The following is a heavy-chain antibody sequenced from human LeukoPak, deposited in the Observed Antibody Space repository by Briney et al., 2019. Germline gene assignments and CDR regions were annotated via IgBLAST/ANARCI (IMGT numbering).Heavy chain of an antibody. CDR3: ARGSLGGDYLSY. Sequence: SETLSLTYTVSGGSISSYYWSWIRQPPGKGLEWIGYIYYSGSTNYNPSLKSRVTISVDTSKNQFSLKLSSVTAADTAVYYCARGSLGGDYLSYWGQGTLVTVSS. D-gene: IGHD3-16*01. CDR1: GGSISSYY. CDR2: IYYSGST. J-gene: IGHJ4*02. V-gene: IGHV4-59*01.